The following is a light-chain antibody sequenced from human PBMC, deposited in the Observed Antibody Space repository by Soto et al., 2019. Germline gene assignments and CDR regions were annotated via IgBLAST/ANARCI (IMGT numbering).Light chain of an antibody. V-gene: IGKV1-39*01. J-gene: IGKJ1*01. CDR3: QQRFSSPWT. Sequence: DIQMTQSPSSLSASVGDRVTITCRASESISSYLNWYQQTPGTAPKFLISAASTLETGGPSRFSGSGSGTDLPPTISSRRPEDFATYFCQQRFSSPWTFGQGTKVEVK. CDR1: ESISSY. CDR2: AAS.